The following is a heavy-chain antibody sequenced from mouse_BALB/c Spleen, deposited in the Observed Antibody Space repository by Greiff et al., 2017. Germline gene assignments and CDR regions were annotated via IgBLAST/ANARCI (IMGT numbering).Heavy chain of an antibody. Sequence: VMLVESGPGLVQPSQSLSITCTVSGFSLTSYGVHWVRQSPGKGLEWLRVIWSGGSTDYNAAFISRLSISKDNSKSQVFFKMNSLQANDTAIYYCARTIYYGDAMDYWGQGTSVTVSS. V-gene: IGHV2-2*02. CDR2: IWSGGST. CDR1: GFSLTSYG. D-gene: IGHD2-1*01. CDR3: ARTIYYGDAMDY. J-gene: IGHJ4*01.